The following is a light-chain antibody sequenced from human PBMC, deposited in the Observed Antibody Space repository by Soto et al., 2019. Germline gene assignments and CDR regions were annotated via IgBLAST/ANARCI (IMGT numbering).Light chain of an antibody. CDR2: WAS. CDR1: QSVLYSSNNKNY. V-gene: IGKV4-1*01. J-gene: IGKJ1*01. CDR3: QQYCRPWT. Sequence: DIVMTQSPDSLAVSLGERATINCKSSQSVLYSSNNKNYLAWYQQKPGQPPKLLIYWASTRESRVPDRFSGSGSGTDFTLTISSLKAEDVAVYYCQQYCRPWTFGQGTKVEIK.